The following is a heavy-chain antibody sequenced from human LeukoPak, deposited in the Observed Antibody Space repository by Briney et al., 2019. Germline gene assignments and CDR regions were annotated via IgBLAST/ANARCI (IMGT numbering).Heavy chain of an antibody. V-gene: IGHV3-23*01. Sequence: GGSLRLSCAASGFTFSSHAMTWVRQAPGKGLEWVSTISGSDDTTDYVDSVKGRFTYADSVKGRFTISRDNSKNTLYLQMNSLRAEDTAVYYCARDRGRLWFGEFIPSRGQGTLVTVSS. D-gene: IGHD3-10*01. J-gene: IGHJ4*02. CDR1: GFTFSSHA. CDR2: ISGSDDTT. CDR3: ARDRGRLWFGEFIPS.